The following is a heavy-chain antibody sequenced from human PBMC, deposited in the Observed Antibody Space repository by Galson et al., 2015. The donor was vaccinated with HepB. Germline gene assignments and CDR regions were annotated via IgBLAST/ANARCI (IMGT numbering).Heavy chain of an antibody. CDR3: ARSMVRGVILGYYFGY. CDR1: GGTFSSYT. J-gene: IGHJ4*02. CDR2: IIPILGIA. D-gene: IGHD3-10*01. V-gene: IGHV1-69*02. Sequence: SVKVSCKASGGTFSSYTISWVRQAPGQGLEWMGRIIPILGIANYAQKFQGRVTITADKSTSTAYMELSSLRSEDTAVYYCARSMVRGVILGYYFGYWGQGTLVTVSS.